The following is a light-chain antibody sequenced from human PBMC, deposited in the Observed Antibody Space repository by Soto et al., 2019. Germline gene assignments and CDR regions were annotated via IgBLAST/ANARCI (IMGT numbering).Light chain of an antibody. Sequence: DIQMTQSPSSLSASIGDRFTITCRASQSISSYLNWYQQAPGKAPKLLIYAASSLQSGVPSRFSGSGSGTEFTLTISSLQPEDFATYYCLQHNSYPRTFGQGTKVDIK. CDR3: LQHNSYPRT. V-gene: IGKV1-17*01. CDR2: AAS. J-gene: IGKJ1*01. CDR1: QSISSY.